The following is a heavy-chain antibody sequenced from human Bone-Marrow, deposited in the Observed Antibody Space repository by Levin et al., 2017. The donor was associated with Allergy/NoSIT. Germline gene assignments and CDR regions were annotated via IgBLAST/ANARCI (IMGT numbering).Heavy chain of an antibody. CDR2: IHSSGST. CDR3: ARGGSSYNEVGRFDP. D-gene: IGHD6-13*01. Sequence: SQTLSLTCTVSGGSISNHYWSWMRQPPGKGPEWIGYIHSSGSTNYNPSLRSRVTISVDTSKNQFSLKLTSLTAADTAVYSCARGGSSYNEVGRFDPWGQGTLVIVSS. CDR1: GGSISNHY. V-gene: IGHV4-59*11. J-gene: IGHJ5*02.